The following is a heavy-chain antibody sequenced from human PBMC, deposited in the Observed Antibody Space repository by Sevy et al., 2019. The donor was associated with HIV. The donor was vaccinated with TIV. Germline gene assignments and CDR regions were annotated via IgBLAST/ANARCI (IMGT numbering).Heavy chain of an antibody. CDR2: INPKNDDT. V-gene: IGHV1-2*02. Sequence: ASVKVSCKASGYTFTGYYIHWVRQAPGQGLEWMGWINPKNDDTDFAQKFQGRVTMTKDTSISTAYMELSSLTSDDTAIYYCARDPFGVIISPFDPWGQGTLVTVSS. J-gene: IGHJ5*02. D-gene: IGHD3-3*01. CDR3: ARDPFGVIISPFDP. CDR1: GYTFTGYY.